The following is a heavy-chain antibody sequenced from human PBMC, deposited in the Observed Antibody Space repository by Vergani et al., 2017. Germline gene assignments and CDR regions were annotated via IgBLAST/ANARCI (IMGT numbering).Heavy chain of an antibody. CDR3: ARVNTETNGHLYYYYYMDV. CDR1: GGSFTSYH. Sequence: QVQLQQWGGGLLKPSETLSLTCVVNGGSFTSYHWTWIRQSLGEGLEWVGDIDHTGRPDYNPSLTSRLTMSVDKSRNQFSLTLNSVTATDTAIYFCARVNTETNGHLYYYYYMDVWGQGTAVTVS. CDR2: IDHTGRP. V-gene: IGHV4-34*01. D-gene: IGHD4-11*01. J-gene: IGHJ6*03.